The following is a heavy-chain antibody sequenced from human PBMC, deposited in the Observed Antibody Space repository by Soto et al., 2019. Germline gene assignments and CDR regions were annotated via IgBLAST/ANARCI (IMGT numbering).Heavy chain of an antibody. CDR2: IIPIFGTA. D-gene: IGHD3-22*01. V-gene: IGHV1-69*01. CDR3: ARDPSYYYDSSGYYPEGSS. Sequence: QVQLVQSGAEVKKPGSSVKVSCKASGGTFSSYAISWVRQAPGQGLEWMGGIIPIFGTANYAQKFQGRVTITADESTSTAYMELSSLRSEDTAVYYCARDPSYYYDSSGYYPEGSSWGQGTLVTVSS. J-gene: IGHJ5*02. CDR1: GGTFSSYA.